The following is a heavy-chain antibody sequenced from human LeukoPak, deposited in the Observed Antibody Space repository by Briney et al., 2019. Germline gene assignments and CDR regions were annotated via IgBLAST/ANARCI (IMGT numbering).Heavy chain of an antibody. D-gene: IGHD2-2*01. CDR3: AKAPDIVVVPAACYFDY. CDR1: GFTFSSYA. J-gene: IGHJ4*02. Sequence: GSLRLSCAASGFTFSSYAMSWVRQAPGKGLEWVSAISGSGGSTYYADSVKGRFTISRDNSKNTLYLQMNSLRAEDTAVYYCAKAPDIVVVPAACYFDYWGQGTLVTVSS. V-gene: IGHV3-23*01. CDR2: ISGSGGST.